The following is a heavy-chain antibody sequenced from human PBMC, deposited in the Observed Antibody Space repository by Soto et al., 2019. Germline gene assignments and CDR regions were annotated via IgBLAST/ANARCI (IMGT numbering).Heavy chain of an antibody. CDR2: INPHGGST. V-gene: IGHV1-18*01. CDR3: ARSSGGNFGIIIEGTNWFAP. Sequence: ASVKVSCKASGYTFTSYGISWVRQAPGQGLEWMGVINPHGGSTAYAQKFKGRVTLTRDTSASTVYMEVSSLTSEDTAMYYCARSSGGNFGIIIEGTNWFAPWGQGTLVTVSS. J-gene: IGHJ5*02. D-gene: IGHD1-26*01. CDR1: GYTFTSYG.